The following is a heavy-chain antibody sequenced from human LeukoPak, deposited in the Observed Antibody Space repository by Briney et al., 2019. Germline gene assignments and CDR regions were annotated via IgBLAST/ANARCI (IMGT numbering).Heavy chain of an antibody. V-gene: IGHV3-21*01. Sequence: GGSLRLSCAASGFTFSSYSMNWVRQAPGKGQDWVSSISSSSSYIYYADSVKGRFTISRDNAKNSLYLQMNSLRVEDTAVYYCAGDSSNWNIDYWGQGTPVTVSS. CDR1: GFTFSSYS. D-gene: IGHD6-13*01. CDR2: ISSSSSYI. CDR3: AGDSSNWNIDY. J-gene: IGHJ4*02.